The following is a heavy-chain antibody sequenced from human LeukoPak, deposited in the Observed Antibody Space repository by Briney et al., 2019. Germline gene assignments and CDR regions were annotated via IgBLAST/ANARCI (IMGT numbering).Heavy chain of an antibody. V-gene: IGHV4-39*07. CDR1: GGSISSSSYY. CDR3: ARERLDIVVVVAAPTYNWFDP. D-gene: IGHD2-15*01. Sequence: PSETLSLTCTVSGGSISSSSYYWGWIRQPPGKGLEWIGGIYYSGSTYYNPSLKSRVTISVDTSKNQFSLKLSSVTAADTAVYYCARERLDIVVVVAAPTYNWFDPWGQGTLVTVSS. J-gene: IGHJ5*02. CDR2: IYYSGST.